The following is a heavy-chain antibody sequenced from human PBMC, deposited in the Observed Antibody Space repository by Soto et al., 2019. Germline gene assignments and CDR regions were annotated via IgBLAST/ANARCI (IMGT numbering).Heavy chain of an antibody. CDR1: GFTFDDYA. Sequence: EVQLVESGGGLVQPGRSLRLSCAASGFTFDDYAMHWVRQAPRKGLEWVSGSSWNSVGIGYADSVKGRFTISRDNAKNSLYLQMNSLRAEDTALYYCAKVAYKWNYMDFFDYWGQGTLVTVSS. CDR2: SSWNSVGI. V-gene: IGHV3-9*01. CDR3: AKVAYKWNYMDFFDY. D-gene: IGHD1-7*01. J-gene: IGHJ4*02.